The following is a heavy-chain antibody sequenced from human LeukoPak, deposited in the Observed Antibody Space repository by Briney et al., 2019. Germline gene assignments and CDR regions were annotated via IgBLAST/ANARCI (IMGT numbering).Heavy chain of an antibody. D-gene: IGHD1-26*01. Sequence: PSETLSLTCAVYGGSFSSYYWSWIRQPPGKGLEWIGYIYYSGSTNYNPSLKSRVTISVDTSKNQFSLKLSSVTAADTAVYYCARHLSGAHTAFDYWGQGNLVTVSS. CDR3: ARHLSGAHTAFDY. V-gene: IGHV4-59*08. CDR2: IYYSGST. J-gene: IGHJ4*02. CDR1: GGSFSSYY.